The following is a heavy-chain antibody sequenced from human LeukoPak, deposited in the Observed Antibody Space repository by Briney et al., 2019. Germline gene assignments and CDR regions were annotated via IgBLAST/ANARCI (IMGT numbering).Heavy chain of an antibody. CDR3: AGDFFSRDGYNEDFDY. D-gene: IGHD5-24*01. Sequence: ASVKVSCKASGYTFTGYYMHWVRQAPGQGLEWMGWINPNSGGTNYAQKFQGRVTMTRDTSISTAYMELSRLRSDDTAVYYCAGDFFSRDGYNEDFDYWGREPWSPSPQ. J-gene: IGHJ4*02. V-gene: IGHV1-2*02. CDR1: GYTFTGYY. CDR2: INPNSGGT.